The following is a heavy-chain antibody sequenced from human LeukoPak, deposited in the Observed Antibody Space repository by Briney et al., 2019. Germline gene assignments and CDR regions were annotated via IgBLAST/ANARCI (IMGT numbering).Heavy chain of an antibody. Sequence: ASVKVSCKASGYTFTSYDINWVRQATGQGLEWMGWMNPNSGNTGYAQKFQGRVTITRNTSISTAYMELSSLRSEDTAVYYCAREGSLSYYYYMDVWGKGTTVTVSS. V-gene: IGHV1-8*03. CDR1: GYTFTSYD. CDR2: MNPNSGNT. J-gene: IGHJ6*03. CDR3: AREGSLSYYYYMDV. D-gene: IGHD6-13*01.